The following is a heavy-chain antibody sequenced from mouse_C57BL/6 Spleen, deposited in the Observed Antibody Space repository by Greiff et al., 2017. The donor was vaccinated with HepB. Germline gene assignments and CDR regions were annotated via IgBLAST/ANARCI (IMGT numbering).Heavy chain of an antibody. D-gene: IGHD3-2*02. CDR3: ARQLRLYYAMDY. CDR2: INPYNGGT. J-gene: IGHJ4*01. CDR1: GYTFTDYY. V-gene: IGHV1-19*01. Sequence: VQLKESGPVLVKPGASVKMSCKASGYTFTDYYMNWVKQSHGKSLEWIGVINPYNGGTSYNQKFKGKATLTVDKSSSTAYMELNSLTSEDSAVYYCARQLRLYYAMDYWGQGTSVTVSS.